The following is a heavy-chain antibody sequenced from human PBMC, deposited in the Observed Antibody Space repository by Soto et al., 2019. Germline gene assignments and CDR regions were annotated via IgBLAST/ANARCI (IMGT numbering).Heavy chain of an antibody. CDR2: INPNSGVT. Sequence: ASVKVSCKASGYTFAGKYLDWVRQAPGQGLEWMGWINPNSGVTNYAEKFQGRVTMTRDTSISTAYMDLTRMKSDDTAVYYCARDLVSTTGCVDPWGQGTLVTVSS. J-gene: IGHJ5*02. V-gene: IGHV1-2*02. CDR1: GYTFAGKY. D-gene: IGHD3-9*01. CDR3: ARDLVSTTGCVDP.